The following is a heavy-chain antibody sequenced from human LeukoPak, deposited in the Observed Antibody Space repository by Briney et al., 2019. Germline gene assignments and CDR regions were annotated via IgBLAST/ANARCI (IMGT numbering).Heavy chain of an antibody. D-gene: IGHD3-16*02. CDR3: PSAYVWASYRLYS. J-gene: IGHJ4*02. CDR2: IYYSGST. CDR1: GGSISKYY. Sequence: PSETLSLTCTVSGGSISKYYWSSMRQPPGKGLEWMGYIYYSGSTNYNPSLKSRVTISVATSKTQFSLKLNSVTAADTAVYYCPSAYVWASYRLYSWGQGTLVTVSS. V-gene: IGHV4-59*01.